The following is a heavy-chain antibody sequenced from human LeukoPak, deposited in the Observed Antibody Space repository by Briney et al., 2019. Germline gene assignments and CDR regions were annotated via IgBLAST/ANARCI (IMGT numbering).Heavy chain of an antibody. Sequence: GGSLRLSCAASGFTFSNAWVTWVRQAPGKGLEWIGRIESKTDGGTTDYAAPVKGRFTISRDDSKNTVYLQMNSLKTEDTAVYYCTTDSFTIFWSLDYWGQGTLVTVSS. V-gene: IGHV3-15*04. CDR3: TTDSFTIFWSLDY. J-gene: IGHJ4*02. CDR1: GFTFSNAW. D-gene: IGHD3-9*01. CDR2: IESKTDGGTT.